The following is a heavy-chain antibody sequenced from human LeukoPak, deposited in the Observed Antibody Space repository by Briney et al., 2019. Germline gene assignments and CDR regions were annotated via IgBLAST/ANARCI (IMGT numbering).Heavy chain of an antibody. CDR3: ARGGDYYDSSGYYYEGYFDY. V-gene: IGHV3-48*04. J-gene: IGHJ4*02. D-gene: IGHD3-22*01. CDR1: GFTFSSYS. CDR2: ISSSSSTI. Sequence: PGGSLRLSCAASGFTFSSYSMNWVRQAPGKGLEWVSYISSSSSTIYYADSVKGRFTISRDNAKNSLYLQMNSLRAEDTAVYYCARGGDYYDSSGYYYEGYFDYWGQGTLVTVSS.